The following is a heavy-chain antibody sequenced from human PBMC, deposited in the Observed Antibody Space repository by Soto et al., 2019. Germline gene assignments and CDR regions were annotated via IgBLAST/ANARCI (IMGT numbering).Heavy chain of an antibody. CDR1: GYSFTKYW. CDR2: IDPSDSYI. CDR3: DRHYICSGGDCYYYGMDV. Sequence: PGESLKISCKGSGYSFTKYWISWVRQMPGKGLEWMGRIDPSDSYINYSPSFQGHVTISADKSINTAYLQWSSLRASDTAIYYCDRHYICSGGDCYYYGMDVWGQGTTVTVSS. V-gene: IGHV5-10-1*01. D-gene: IGHD2-15*01. J-gene: IGHJ6*02.